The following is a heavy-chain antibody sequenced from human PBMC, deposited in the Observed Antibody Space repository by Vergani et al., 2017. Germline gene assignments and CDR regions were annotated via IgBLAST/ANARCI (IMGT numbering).Heavy chain of an antibody. CDR2: VDPEDGET. CDR1: GYTFTDYY. D-gene: IGHD3-16*01. Sequence: EVQLVQSGAEVKKPGATVKISCKVSGYTFTDYYMHWVQQAPGKGLEWMGLVDPEDGETIYAEKFQGRVTITADTSTDTAYMELSSLRSEDTAVYYCTSFPTETSEYYDSTGYYHRFFEKWGQGTLVTVSS. CDR3: TSFPTETSEYYDSTGYYHRFFEK. V-gene: IGHV1-69-2*01. J-gene: IGHJ4*02.